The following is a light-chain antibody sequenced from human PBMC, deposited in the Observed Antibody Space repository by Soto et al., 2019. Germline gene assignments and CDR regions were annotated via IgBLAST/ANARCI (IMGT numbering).Light chain of an antibody. CDR2: DVS. CDR3: SSYTSSSPYV. Sequence: QSVLTQPASVSGSPGPSITISCTGTSSDVGGYNYVSWYQQHPGKAPKLMIYDVSNRPSGVSNRFSGSKSGNTASQTISGLQAEYEADYYCSSYTSSSPYVFGTGTKVTVL. J-gene: IGLJ1*01. CDR1: SSDVGGYNY. V-gene: IGLV2-14*03.